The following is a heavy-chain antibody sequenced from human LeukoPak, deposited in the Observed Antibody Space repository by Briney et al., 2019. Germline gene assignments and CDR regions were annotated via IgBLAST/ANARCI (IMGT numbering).Heavy chain of an antibody. CDR3: ATASLDTAMVRY. CDR2: IYSGGST. CDR1: GFTVSSNY. V-gene: IGHV3-53*01. J-gene: IGHJ4*02. Sequence: GGSLRLSCAASGFTVSSNYMSWVRQAPGKGLEWVSVIYSGGSTYYADSVKGRFTISRDNSKNTLYLQMNSLRAEDTAVYYCATASLDTAMVRYWGQGTLVTVSS. D-gene: IGHD5-18*01.